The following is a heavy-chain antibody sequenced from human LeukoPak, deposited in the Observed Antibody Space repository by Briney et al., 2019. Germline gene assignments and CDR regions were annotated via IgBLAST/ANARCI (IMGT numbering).Heavy chain of an antibody. CDR2: ISSSGSTI. D-gene: IGHD2-15*01. J-gene: IGHJ3*02. Sequence: PGGSLRLSCAASGFTFSSYEMNWVRQAPGKGLEWVSYISSSGSTIYYADSVKGRFTISRDNAKNSLYLQMNSLRAEDTVVYYCARDCGGGSCYGPYDAFDIWGQGTMVTVSS. V-gene: IGHV3-48*03. CDR3: ARDCGGGSCYGPYDAFDI. CDR1: GFTFSSYE.